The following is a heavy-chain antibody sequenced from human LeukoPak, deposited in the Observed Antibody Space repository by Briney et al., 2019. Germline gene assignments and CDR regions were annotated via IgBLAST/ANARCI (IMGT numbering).Heavy chain of an antibody. Sequence: ASVKVSRKPSLYTFPSYGNRWLRQAPPPGLEWMGWISAYNGNTNYAQKLQGRVTMTTDTSTSTAYMELRSLRSDDTAVYYCATTYSSPVADYWGQGTLVTVSS. CDR3: ATTYSSPVADY. D-gene: IGHD6-13*01. CDR1: LYTFPSYG. CDR2: ISAYNGNT. J-gene: IGHJ4*02. V-gene: IGHV1-18*01.